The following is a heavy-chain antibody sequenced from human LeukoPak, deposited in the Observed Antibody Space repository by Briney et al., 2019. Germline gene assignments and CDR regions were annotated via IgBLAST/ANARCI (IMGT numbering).Heavy chain of an antibody. CDR3: ATRPDGYEKN. J-gene: IGHJ4*02. V-gene: IGHV1-2*02. CDR2: FNPKSGDT. CDR1: GFMFTAYY. D-gene: IGHD5-12*01. Sequence: ASVKVSCKTSGFMFTAYYIHWVRQVPGQGLEWMGWFNPKSGDTNYPQKFQGRVTMTGDTSTSTAYMELSSLRSEDTAVYYCATRPDGYEKNWGQGTLVTVSS.